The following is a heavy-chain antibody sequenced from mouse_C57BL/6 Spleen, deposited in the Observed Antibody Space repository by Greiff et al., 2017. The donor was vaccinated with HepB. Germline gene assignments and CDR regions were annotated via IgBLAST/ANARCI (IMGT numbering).Heavy chain of an antibody. CDR2: IWSGGST. J-gene: IGHJ4*01. D-gene: IGHD2-5*01. CDR3: ASIYSNYAMDY. V-gene: IGHV2-2*01. CDR1: GFSLTSYG. Sequence: VHLVESGPGLVQPSQSLSITCTVSGFSLTSYGVHWVRQSPGKGLEWLGVIWSGGSTDYNAAFISRLSISKDNSKSQVFFKMNSLQADDTAIYYCASIYSNYAMDYWGQGTSVTVSS.